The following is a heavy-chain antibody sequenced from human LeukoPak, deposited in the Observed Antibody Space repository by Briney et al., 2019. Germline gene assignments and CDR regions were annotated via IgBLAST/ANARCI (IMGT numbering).Heavy chain of an antibody. V-gene: IGHV3-23*01. J-gene: IGHJ4*02. D-gene: IGHD3-22*01. CDR2: ITNGGGNT. CDR3: AKGATSAYFSPLDS. CDR1: GFTFSNYA. Sequence: GGSLRLSCGASGFTFSNYAISWVRQAPGKGLEWVSGITNGGGNTNYADSVKVRFTISRDNAKNTLYLQMDSLRTEDTAIYYCAKGATSAYFSPLDSWGQGTLVTVSS.